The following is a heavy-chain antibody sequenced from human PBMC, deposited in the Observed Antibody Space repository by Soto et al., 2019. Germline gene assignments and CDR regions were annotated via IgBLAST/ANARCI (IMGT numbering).Heavy chain of an antibody. Sequence: QVQLVQSGAEEKKPGASVKVSCKASGYTFTSYAMHWVRQTPGQRLEWMGWINAGNGNTKYSQKFQGRVTITRDTSASTAYMELSSLRSEDTAVYYCARAPSWWYFDLWGRGTLVTVSS. CDR3: ARAPSWWYFDL. V-gene: IGHV1-3*05. J-gene: IGHJ2*01. CDR2: INAGNGNT. CDR1: GYTFTSYA.